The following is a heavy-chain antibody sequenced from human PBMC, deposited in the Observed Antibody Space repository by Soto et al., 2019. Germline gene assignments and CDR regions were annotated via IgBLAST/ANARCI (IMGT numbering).Heavy chain of an antibody. CDR2: ISYSGSP. J-gene: IGHJ5*02. D-gene: IGHD2-8*02. Sequence: QPQLQESGPGLVKPSETLSLTCTVSGASIISTSYFWGWIRQPSGKRLEWIGTISYSGSPFYNPSLKSQFTISVAAAKNQFSLKLSSVPATDSAVYYCAALLGHCTGVTCFFRWFDPWGPGTLVTVSS. V-gene: IGHV4-39*01. CDR3: AALLGHCTGVTCFFRWFDP. CDR1: GASIISTSYF.